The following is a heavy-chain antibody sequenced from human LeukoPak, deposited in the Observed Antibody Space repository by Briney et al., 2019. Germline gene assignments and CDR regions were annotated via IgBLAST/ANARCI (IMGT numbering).Heavy chain of an antibody. J-gene: IGHJ6*02. CDR3: AKVSGGGLYYDGMDV. CDR2: ISYDGSNK. CDR1: GLTFSSYA. D-gene: IGHD1-14*01. Sequence: GGSLRLSCAASGLTFSSYAMHWVRQAPGKGLEWVAVISYDGSNKYYADSVKGRFTISRDNSKNTLYLQMNSLRAEDTAVYYCAKVSGGGLYYDGMDVWGQGTTVTVSS. V-gene: IGHV3-30-3*01.